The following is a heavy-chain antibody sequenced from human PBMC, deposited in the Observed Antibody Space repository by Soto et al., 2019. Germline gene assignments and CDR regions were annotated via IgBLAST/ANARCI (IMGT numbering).Heavy chain of an antibody. CDR2: IWYDGSDK. CDR3: VRGSSCNTNACYNLASFVP. V-gene: IGHV3-33*04. Sequence: VGSLRLSCVASGFTFREFVMQWVRRAPGKGVEWVAVIWYDGSDKYYADSVKGLFTISRGNSKNTVYLQINSLRAEDTAVYYCVRGSSCNTNACYNLASFVPWGQGTLVTVSS. CDR1: GFTFREFV. D-gene: IGHD2-2*02. J-gene: IGHJ5*02.